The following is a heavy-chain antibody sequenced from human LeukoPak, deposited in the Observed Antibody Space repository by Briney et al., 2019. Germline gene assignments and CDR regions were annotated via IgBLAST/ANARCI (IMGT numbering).Heavy chain of an antibody. D-gene: IGHD3-22*01. Sequence: GGSLRLSCAASGFTFSSYGMHWVRQAPGKGLEGVAFIRYDGSNKYYADSVKGRFTISRDNSKNTLYLQMNSLRAEDTAVYYCAGSYYYDSSGYYPPDYWGQGTLVTVSS. CDR3: AGSYYYDSSGYYPPDY. J-gene: IGHJ4*02. CDR2: IRYDGSNK. V-gene: IGHV3-30*02. CDR1: GFTFSSYG.